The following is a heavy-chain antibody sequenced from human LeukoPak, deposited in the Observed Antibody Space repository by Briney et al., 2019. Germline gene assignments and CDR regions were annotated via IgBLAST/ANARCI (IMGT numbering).Heavy chain of an antibody. CDR3: AADLGGSGIGNY. V-gene: IGHV1-58*02. J-gene: IGHJ4*02. Sequence: SVKVSCKASGVTFTTSAMQWVRQARGQRLEWIGWIVVGGGNTKYAPKFQGRVTIPRDMSTSTAYMELRSLRSEDTALYYCAADLGGSGIGNYWGQGTLVTVAS. D-gene: IGHD3-10*01. CDR2: IVVGGGNT. CDR1: GVTFTTSA.